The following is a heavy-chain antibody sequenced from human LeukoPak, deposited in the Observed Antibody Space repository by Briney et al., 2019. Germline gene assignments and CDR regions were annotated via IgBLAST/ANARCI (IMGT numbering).Heavy chain of an antibody. J-gene: IGHJ3*02. V-gene: IGHV1-18*01. CDR3: ARDPVKSAFDI. D-gene: IGHD2/OR15-2a*01. Sequence: ASVKVSCKASGYTFTSYGISWVRQAPGQGLEWMGWISAYNGNTNYAQKLQGRVTMTTDTSTSTAHMELRSLRSDDTAVCYCARDPVKSAFDIWGQGTMVTVSS. CDR2: ISAYNGNT. CDR1: GYTFTSYG.